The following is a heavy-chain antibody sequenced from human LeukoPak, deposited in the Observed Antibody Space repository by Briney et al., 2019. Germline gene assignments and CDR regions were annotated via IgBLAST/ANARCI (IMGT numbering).Heavy chain of an antibody. Sequence: ASVKVSCKASGYTFTGYYMHWVRQAPGQGLEWMGWINPNSGSTNYAQKFQGRVTMTRDTSISTAYMELSRLRSDDTAVYYCARADSSGFYFDYWGQGTLVTVSS. CDR2: INPNSGST. D-gene: IGHD3-22*01. J-gene: IGHJ4*02. CDR3: ARADSSGFYFDY. CDR1: GYTFTGYY. V-gene: IGHV1-2*02.